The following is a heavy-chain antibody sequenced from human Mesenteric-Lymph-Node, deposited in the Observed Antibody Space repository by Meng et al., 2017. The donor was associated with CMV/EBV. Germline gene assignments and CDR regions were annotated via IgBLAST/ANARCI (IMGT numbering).Heavy chain of an antibody. V-gene: IGHV4-34*01. D-gene: IGHD4-23*01. CDR2: INHSGST. Sequence: HVHLQQWGAGRLTPSETLSLTCAVYGGSFSGYYWSWIRQPPGKGLEWIGEINHSGSTNYNPSLKSRVTISVDTSKNQFSLKLSSVTAADTAVYYCARHQRWLKSEGGFNYWGQGTLVTVSS. CDR3: ARHQRWLKSEGGFNY. CDR1: GGSFSGYY. J-gene: IGHJ4*02.